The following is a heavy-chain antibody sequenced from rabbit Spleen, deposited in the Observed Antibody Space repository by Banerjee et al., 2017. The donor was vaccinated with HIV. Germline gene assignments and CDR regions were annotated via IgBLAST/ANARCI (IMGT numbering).Heavy chain of an antibody. D-gene: IGHD5-1*01. CDR2: IYNGDVST. J-gene: IGHJ4*01. CDR1: GVYFINDE. CDR3: ARDLVTVIGWNFNL. V-gene: IGHV1S47*01. Sequence: EESGGGRVQPEGSLTLTCKASGVYFINDEMVWGRQVPGKGLEWAACIYNGDVSTFYASWVNGRFTISKTSSTTVTLQMTSLTAADTATYICARDLVTVIGWNFNLWGPGTLVTVS.